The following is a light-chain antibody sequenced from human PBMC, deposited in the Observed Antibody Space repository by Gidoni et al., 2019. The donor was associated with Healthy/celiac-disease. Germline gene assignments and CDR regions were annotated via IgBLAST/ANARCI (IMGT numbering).Light chain of an antibody. CDR2: RNN. Sequence: QSVLTQPPSPSGTPGQSVTISCSGSSSNIGSNYVYWYQQLPGTAPKLLIYRNNQRPSGVPDRFSGSKSGTSASLAISGLRSEDEADYYCAAWDDSLSGYVVFGGGTKLTVL. V-gene: IGLV1-47*01. CDR3: AAWDDSLSGYVV. CDR1: SSNIGSNY. J-gene: IGLJ2*01.